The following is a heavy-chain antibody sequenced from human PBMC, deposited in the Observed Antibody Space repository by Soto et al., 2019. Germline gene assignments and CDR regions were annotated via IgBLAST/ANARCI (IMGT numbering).Heavy chain of an antibody. CDR1: GGSISRYY. CDR2: IYYSGST. Sequence: QVQLQESGPGLVKPSETLSLTCTVSGGSISRYYWSWIRQPPGKGLEWIGYIYYSGSTNYNPSLRSGVSITVDTSKNQCSRKLSSVTAADSSVYYWARPHGGSSGWDNWFDPWGQGTLVTVSS. J-gene: IGHJ5*02. CDR3: ARPHGGSSGWDNWFDP. D-gene: IGHD6-25*01. V-gene: IGHV4-59*01.